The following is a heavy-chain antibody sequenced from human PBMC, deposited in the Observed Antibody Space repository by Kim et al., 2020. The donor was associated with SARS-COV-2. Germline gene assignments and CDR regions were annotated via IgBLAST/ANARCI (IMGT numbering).Heavy chain of an antibody. CDR3: ASGTLYGGNPEPPDN. Sequence: ASVNVSCKASGYTFTSYGISWVRQAPGQGLEWMGGISAYNGKTNYAQKFQGRVTMTTDTSTSTAYMELSSLRSDDTAVYYCASGTLYGGNPEPPDNWGQWTLCTVSS. D-gene: IGHD4-17*01. J-gene: IGHJ4*02. V-gene: IGHV1-18*01. CDR2: ISAYNGKT. CDR1: GYTFTSYG.